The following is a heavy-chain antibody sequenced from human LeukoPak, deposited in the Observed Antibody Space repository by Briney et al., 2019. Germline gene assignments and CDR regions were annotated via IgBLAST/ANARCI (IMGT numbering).Heavy chain of an antibody. CDR2: ISYDGSNK. CDR3: ARDGRDYYDSSGYYYDYYYYYMDV. CDR1: GFTFSSYA. Sequence: GGPLRLSCAASGFTFSSYAMHWVRQAPGKGLEWVAVISYDGSNKYYADSVKGRFTISRDNSKNTLYLQMNSLRAEDTAVYYCARDGRDYYDSSGYYYDYYYYYMDVWGKGTTVTVSS. V-gene: IGHV3-30*04. D-gene: IGHD3-22*01. J-gene: IGHJ6*03.